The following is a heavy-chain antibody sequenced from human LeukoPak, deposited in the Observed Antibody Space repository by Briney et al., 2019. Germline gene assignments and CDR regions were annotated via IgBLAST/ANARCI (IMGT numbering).Heavy chain of an antibody. V-gene: IGHV4-34*01. CDR3: AREGSYCSSTSCQSAFDP. Sequence: KPSETLSLTCAVYGGSFSGYYWSWIRQPPGKGLEWIGEINHSGSTNYNPSLKSRVTISVDTSKNQFSLKLSSVTAADTAVYYCAREGSYCSSTSCQSAFDPWGQGTLVTVSS. CDR2: INHSGST. CDR1: GGSFSGYY. D-gene: IGHD2-2*01. J-gene: IGHJ5*02.